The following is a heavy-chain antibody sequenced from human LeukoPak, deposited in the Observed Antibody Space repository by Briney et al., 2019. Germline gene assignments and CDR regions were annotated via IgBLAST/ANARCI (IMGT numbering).Heavy chain of an antibody. CDR2: INHSGST. Sequence: SETLSLTCAVYGGSFSGYYWSWIRQPPGKGLEWIGEINHSGSTNYNPSLKSRVTISVDTSKNQFSLKLSSVTAADTAVYYCASFHYYGSGSYYNSGTYYYFDYWGQGTLVTVSS. D-gene: IGHD3-10*01. CDR1: GGSFSGYY. V-gene: IGHV4-34*01. J-gene: IGHJ4*02. CDR3: ASFHYYGSGSYYNSGTYYYFDY.